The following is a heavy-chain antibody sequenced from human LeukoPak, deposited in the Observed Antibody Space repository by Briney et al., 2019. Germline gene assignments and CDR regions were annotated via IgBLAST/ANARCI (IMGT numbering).Heavy chain of an antibody. D-gene: IGHD4-17*01. CDR1: GYTFTSYD. V-gene: IGHV1-8*01. CDR2: MNPNSGNT. J-gene: IGHJ4*02. Sequence: ASVKVSCKASGYTFTSYDINWVRQATGQGLEWMGWMNPNSGNTGYAQKFQGRATITRDTSASTAYMELSSLRSEDTAVYYCARYGDYVSFDYWGQGTLVTVSS. CDR3: ARYGDYVSFDY.